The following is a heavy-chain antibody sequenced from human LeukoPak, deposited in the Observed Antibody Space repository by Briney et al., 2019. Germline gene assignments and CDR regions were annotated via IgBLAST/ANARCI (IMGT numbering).Heavy chain of an antibody. V-gene: IGHV4-59*08. D-gene: IGHD6-19*01. CDR3: ARHAAVEGSSGWSPLWWFDP. CDR2: MHHSRST. CDR1: GGSISNYY. Sequence: SETLSLTCTVSGGSISNYYWSWIRQPPGKGLEWIGYMHHSRSTKHNPYLKSRVTISVDTSKSQFSLKLSSVTAADTAVYYCARHAAVEGSSGWSPLWWFDPWGQGTLVTVSS. J-gene: IGHJ5*02.